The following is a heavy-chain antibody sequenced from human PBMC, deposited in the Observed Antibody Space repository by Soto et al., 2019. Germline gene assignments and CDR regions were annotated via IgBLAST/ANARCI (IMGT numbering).Heavy chain of an antibody. Sequence: PGGSLRLSCAASGFTFSSYSMNWVRQAPGKGLEWVSSISSSSSYIYYADSVKGRFTISRDNAKNSLYLQMNSLRAEDTAVYYCASKDPGIAVAGAYYYYYGMDVWGQGATVTVS. D-gene: IGHD6-19*01. J-gene: IGHJ6*02. V-gene: IGHV3-21*01. CDR2: ISSSSSYI. CDR1: GFTFSSYS. CDR3: ASKDPGIAVAGAYYYYYGMDV.